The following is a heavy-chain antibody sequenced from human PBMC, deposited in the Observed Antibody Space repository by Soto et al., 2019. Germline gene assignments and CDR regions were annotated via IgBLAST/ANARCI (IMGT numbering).Heavy chain of an antibody. V-gene: IGHV3-30*18. J-gene: IGHJ5*02. D-gene: IGHD3-3*01. CDR1: GFSFSVFG. CDR3: AKDRVPYFDYWSRQRSFDP. CDR2: ISNDGSKR. Sequence: QVQLVESGGGVVQPGTSLRLSCVASGFSFSVFGMHWVRQFPGKGLEWVAVISNDGSKRYYIESVEGRFTISRDDSKNTLYLQMDSLRVDDTAVYYCAKDRVPYFDYWSRQRSFDPWGQGTPVTVSS.